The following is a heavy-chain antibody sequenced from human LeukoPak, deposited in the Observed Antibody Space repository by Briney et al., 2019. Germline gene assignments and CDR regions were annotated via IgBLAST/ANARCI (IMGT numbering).Heavy chain of an antibody. CDR2: ISGGGGIT. Sequence: PGGSLRLSCAASAFTFSRSAMSWVRQAPGKGLEWVSVISGGGGITNYADSVKGRFTISRDNSKNTLYLDMNTLSAEDTAMYYCAKRQFNSGETVDPGSLDYWGQGTLVTVSS. CDR3: AKRQFNSGETVDPGSLDY. J-gene: IGHJ4*02. D-gene: IGHD4/OR15-4a*01. CDR1: AFTFSRSA. V-gene: IGHV3-23*01.